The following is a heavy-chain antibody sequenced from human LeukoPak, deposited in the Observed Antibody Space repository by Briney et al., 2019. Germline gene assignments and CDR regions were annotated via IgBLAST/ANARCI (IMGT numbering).Heavy chain of an antibody. CDR3: ARPTRRGYSYGYLY. Sequence: GESLQISCKGSGYSFTSYWIGWVRQLPGKGLEWMGIIYPGDSDTRYSPTFQGQVTISADKSISTAYLQWSSLKASDTAIYYCARPTRRGYSYGYLYWGQGTLVTVSS. CDR1: GYSFTSYW. CDR2: IYPGDSDT. D-gene: IGHD5-18*01. V-gene: IGHV5-51*01. J-gene: IGHJ4*02.